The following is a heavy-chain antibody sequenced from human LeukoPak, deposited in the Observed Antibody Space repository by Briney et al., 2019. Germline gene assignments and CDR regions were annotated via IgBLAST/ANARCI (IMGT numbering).Heavy chain of an antibody. V-gene: IGHV3-23*01. D-gene: IGHD3-22*01. CDR2: ISGSGDPT. Sequence: GGPLRLSCAASGFTFSSSAMSWVRQAPGKGLEWVSTISGSGDPTYYADSVKGRFTISRDNSKSTLYLQMNSLRAEDTAVYYCAKDDARYYDSSGYYVEYFQHWGQGTLVTVSS. J-gene: IGHJ1*01. CDR1: GFTFSSSA. CDR3: AKDDARYYDSSGYYVEYFQH.